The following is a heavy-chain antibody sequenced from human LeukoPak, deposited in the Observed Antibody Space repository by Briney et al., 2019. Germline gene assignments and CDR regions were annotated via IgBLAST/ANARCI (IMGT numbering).Heavy chain of an antibody. CDR2: IYYSGST. D-gene: IGHD6-19*01. CDR3: ARDDPSYSSGFDY. V-gene: IGHV4-59*01. CDR1: GGSISSYY. Sequence: PSETLSLTSTVSGGSISSYYWSWIRQPPGKGLGRIGYIYYSGSTNYNPSLKSRVTISVDTSKNQFSLKLSSVTAADTAVYYCARDDPSYSSGFDYWGQGTLVTVSS. J-gene: IGHJ4*02.